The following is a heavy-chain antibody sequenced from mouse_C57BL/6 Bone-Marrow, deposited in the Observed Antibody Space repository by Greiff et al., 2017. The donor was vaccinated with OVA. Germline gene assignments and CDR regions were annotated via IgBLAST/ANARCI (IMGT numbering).Heavy chain of an antibody. CDR1: GFNIKDYY. V-gene: IGHV14-2*01. Sequence: VQLQQSGAELVKPGASVKLSCTASGFNIKDYYMHWVKQRTEQGLEWIGRIDPEDGETKYAPKFQGKATITADTSSKTTYLQLSSLTSEDTAIYSCARGAYYSNPYYAMDYWGQGTSVTVSS. CDR3: ARGAYYSNPYYAMDY. J-gene: IGHJ4*01. CDR2: IDPEDGET. D-gene: IGHD2-5*01.